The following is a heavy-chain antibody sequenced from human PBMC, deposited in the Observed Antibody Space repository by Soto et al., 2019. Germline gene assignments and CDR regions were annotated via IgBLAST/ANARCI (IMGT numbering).Heavy chain of an antibody. D-gene: IGHD2-15*01. Sequence: QVQLQESGPGLVKPSETLSLTCTVSGGSVSSGSYYWSWIRQPPGKGLEWIGYIYYSGRTNYNPSLNNRVTISVDTSKTPFSLKLSSVTAADTAVYYCARGGYCSGGSCYSRFRYWGQGTLVTVSS. J-gene: IGHJ4*02. CDR3: ARGGYCSGGSCYSRFRY. V-gene: IGHV4-61*01. CDR1: GGSVSSGSYY. CDR2: IYYSGRT.